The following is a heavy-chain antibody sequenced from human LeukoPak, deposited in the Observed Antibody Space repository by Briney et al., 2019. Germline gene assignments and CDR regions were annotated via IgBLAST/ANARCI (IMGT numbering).Heavy chain of an antibody. CDR3: ARVEAYCSRTSCHDH. CDR1: GYTFSNYG. CDR2: ISAYNGKS. V-gene: IGHV1-18*01. D-gene: IGHD2-2*01. Sequence: ASVKVSCKASGYTFSNYGIGWVRQAPGQGLEWMGWISAYNGKSDHTQKFQGRVTLTADTSASTAYMELRSLTSDDTAVYYCARVEAYCSRTSCHDHWGQGTLVTVSS. J-gene: IGHJ4*02.